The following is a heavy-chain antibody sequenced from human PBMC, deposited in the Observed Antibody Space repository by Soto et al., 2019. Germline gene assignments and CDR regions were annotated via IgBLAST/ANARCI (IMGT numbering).Heavy chain of an antibody. CDR3: ARDSGSPYGDYGYYYNGMDV. J-gene: IGHJ6*02. V-gene: IGHV1-2*04. Sequence: ASVKVSCKASGYTFTGYYMHWVRQAPGQGLEWMGWINPNSGGTNYAQKFQGWVTMTRDTSISTAYMEVRRLRCDDTAGYYCARDSGSPYGDYGYYYNGMDVWGQGTTVAVSS. CDR2: INPNSGGT. CDR1: GYTFTGYY. D-gene: IGHD4-17*01.